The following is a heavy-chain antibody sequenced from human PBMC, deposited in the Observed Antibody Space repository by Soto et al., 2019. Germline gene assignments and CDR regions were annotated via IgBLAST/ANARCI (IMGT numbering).Heavy chain of an antibody. CDR2: IYSGGGT. D-gene: IGHD1-26*01. Sequence: EVHLVESGGGLVQPGGSLRLSCAASGFTVSNNYMNWFHLAPGKGLEWVSLIYSGGGTYYADSVKGRFTISRDNSKNTLYLQMNSLRAEDTAVYYCARNGWGMATVGMWGPGTLVTVSS. CDR3: ARNGWGMATVGM. V-gene: IGHV3-53*01. CDR1: GFTVSNNY. J-gene: IGHJ4*02.